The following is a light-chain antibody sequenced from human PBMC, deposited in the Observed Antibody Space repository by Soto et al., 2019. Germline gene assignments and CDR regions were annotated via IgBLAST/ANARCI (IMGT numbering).Light chain of an antibody. CDR1: ESVLYSSNSKSY. CDR2: WAS. V-gene: IGKV4-1*01. J-gene: IGKJ1*01. CDR3: QQDYRFPPK. Sequence: DIVMPQSPDSLTVSLGERATFNCKSSESVLYSSNSKSYVAWYQQRPVRPPKLLIYWASTRESGVPDRFSGSGSATDFTLTISSLQAEDVAVYYCQQDYRFPPKFGQRTKVELK.